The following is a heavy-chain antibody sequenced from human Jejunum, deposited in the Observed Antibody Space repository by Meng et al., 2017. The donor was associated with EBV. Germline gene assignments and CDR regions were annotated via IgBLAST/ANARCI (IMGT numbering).Heavy chain of an antibody. CDR1: GFTLSSYW. Sequence: EVQLVESGGALVKPGGSLRLSFAASGFTLSSYWMHWVRQAPGKGLVWVSRINSDGSKTNYADSVKGRFTISRDIAKNTLYLQLNSLRADDTAVYYCVRGPPPDTWGQGTLVTVSS. CDR3: VRGPPPDT. V-gene: IGHV3-74*01. CDR2: INSDGSKT. J-gene: IGHJ5*02.